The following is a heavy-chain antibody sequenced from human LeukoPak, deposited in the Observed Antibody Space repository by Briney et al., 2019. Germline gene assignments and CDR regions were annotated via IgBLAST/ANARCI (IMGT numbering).Heavy chain of an antibody. Sequence: GGSLRLSCAASGFTFSSYAMSWVRQAPGKGLEWVSAISGSGGSTYYADSVKGRFTISRDNSKNTLYLQMNSLRAEDTAVYYCARGEQDMATMSIDFWGQGTRVTVSS. CDR3: ARGEQDMATMSIDF. CDR2: ISGSGGST. D-gene: IGHD5-24*01. CDR1: GFTFSSYA. J-gene: IGHJ4*02. V-gene: IGHV3-23*01.